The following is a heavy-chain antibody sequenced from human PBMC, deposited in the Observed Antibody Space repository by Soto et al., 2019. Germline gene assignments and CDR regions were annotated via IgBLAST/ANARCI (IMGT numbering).Heavy chain of an antibody. CDR1: GDSMSSGGYH. J-gene: IGHJ4*02. D-gene: IGHD6-13*01. CDR2: IYYSRDT. V-gene: IGHV4-31*01. Sequence: QGQLQESGPGLVEPSQTLSLTCNVSGDSMSSGGYHWSWIRMHPGKGLGWLVYIYYSRDTYYNPSLKSSVAVSVHMSQKQFSLNLSSATDADTAVYYCTRLAYSSRGGQCCDYWGQGVLVTVSS. CDR3: TRLAYSSRGGQCCDY.